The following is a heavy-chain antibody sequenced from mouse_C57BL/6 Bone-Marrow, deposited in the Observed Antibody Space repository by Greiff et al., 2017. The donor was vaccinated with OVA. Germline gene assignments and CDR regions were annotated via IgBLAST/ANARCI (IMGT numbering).Heavy chain of an antibody. J-gene: IGHJ1*03. D-gene: IGHD2-2*01. CDR3: VGEGVWLRGAYWYFDV. CDR1: GFTFNTYA. V-gene: IGHV10-3*01. CDR2: IRSKSSNYAT. Sequence: EVQRVESGGGLVQPKGSLKLSCAASGFTFNTYAMHWVRQAPGKGLEWVARIRSKSSNYATYYADSVKDRFTISKDDSQSMLYLQMNNLKTEDTTMYYCVGEGVWLRGAYWYFDVWGTGTTVTVSS.